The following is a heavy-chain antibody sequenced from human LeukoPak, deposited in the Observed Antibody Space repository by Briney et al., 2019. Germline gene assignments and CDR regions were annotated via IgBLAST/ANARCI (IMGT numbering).Heavy chain of an antibody. CDR2: ISYDGSNK. CDR1: GFTFSSYG. Sequence: GGSLRLSCAASGFTFSSYGMHWVRQAPGKGLEWVAVISYDGSNKYYADSVKGRFTISRDNSKNTLYLQMNSLRAEDTAAYYCAGSRSDGYNLDDWGQGTLVTASS. J-gene: IGHJ4*02. CDR3: AGSRSDGYNLDD. V-gene: IGHV3-30*03. D-gene: IGHD5-24*01.